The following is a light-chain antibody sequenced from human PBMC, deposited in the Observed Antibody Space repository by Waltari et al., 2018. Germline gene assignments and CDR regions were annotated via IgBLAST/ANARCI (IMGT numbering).Light chain of an antibody. CDR1: NLGGKY. CDR3: QSWDSDRT. Sequence: SYEVTQPPSVSVSPGQTATISCSGDNLGGKYVCWFQHKPGQAPVLIIYQDNKRPSGIPGRFSASNSGNTATLTISGAQAVDEADYYCQSWDSDRTFGGGTKLTVL. CDR2: QDN. J-gene: IGLJ2*01. V-gene: IGLV3-1*01.